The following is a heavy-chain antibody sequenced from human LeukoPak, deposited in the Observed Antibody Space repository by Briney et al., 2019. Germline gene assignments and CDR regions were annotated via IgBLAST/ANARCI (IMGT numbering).Heavy chain of an antibody. J-gene: IGHJ3*02. Sequence: PGGSLRLSCVASGFTFSSYWMHWVRQAPGKGLEWVSYISSSSGSIFYADSVKGRFTISRDNAKNSLYLQMNSLRAEDTAVYYCARDAPAMKVVVMPDIWGQGSMVTVSS. CDR1: GFTFSSYW. V-gene: IGHV3-48*04. CDR2: ISSSSGSI. CDR3: ARDAPAMKVVVMPDI. D-gene: IGHD3-22*01.